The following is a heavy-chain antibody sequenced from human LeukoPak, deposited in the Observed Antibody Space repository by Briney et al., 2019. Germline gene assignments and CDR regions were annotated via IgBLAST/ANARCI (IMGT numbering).Heavy chain of an antibody. D-gene: IGHD6-13*01. CDR2: ISGSGGST. CDR1: GFTFSSYA. Sequence: GSLRLSCAASGFTFSSYAMSWVRQAPGKGLEWVSAISGSGGSTYYANSVKGRFTISRDNSKNTLYLQMNSLRAEDTAVYYCAKWIAAADTYYYYYMDVWGKGTTVTVSS. CDR3: AKWIAAADTYYYYYMDV. V-gene: IGHV3-23*01. J-gene: IGHJ6*03.